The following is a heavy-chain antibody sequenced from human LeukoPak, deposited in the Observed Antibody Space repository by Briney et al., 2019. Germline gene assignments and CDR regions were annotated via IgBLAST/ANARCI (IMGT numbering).Heavy chain of an antibody. CDR2: IYYRGST. J-gene: IGHJ4*02. V-gene: IGHV4-59*08. Sequence: SETLSLTCTVSGGSISNCYWSWIRQPPGKGLEWIGYIYYRGSTNYNPSLKSRVTISVDTSKNQFSLKLSSVTAADTAVYYCARVHSGYDFGNRKYYYFDYWGQGTLVTVSS. CDR1: GGSISNCY. D-gene: IGHD5-12*01. CDR3: ARVHSGYDFGNRKYYYFDY.